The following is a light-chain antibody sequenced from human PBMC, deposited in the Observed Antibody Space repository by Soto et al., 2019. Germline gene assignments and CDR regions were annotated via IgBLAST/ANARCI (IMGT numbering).Light chain of an antibody. Sequence: QSVLTQPPSASASLGASVTLTCTLSSGDSNYKVDWYQQRPGKGPRFVMRVGTGGIVGSKGDGIPDRFSVLGSGLNRYLTIKNIQEEDESDYHCGADHGSGSNFVWVFGGGTKLPVL. V-gene: IGLV9-49*01. J-gene: IGLJ3*02. CDR1: SGDSNYK. CDR2: VGTGGIVG. CDR3: GADHGSGSNFVWV.